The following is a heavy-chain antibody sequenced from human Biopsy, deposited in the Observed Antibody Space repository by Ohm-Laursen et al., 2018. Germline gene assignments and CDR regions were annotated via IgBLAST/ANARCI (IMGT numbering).Heavy chain of an antibody. CDR1: GEPFNGYY. V-gene: IGHV4-34*01. Sequence: TLSLTCAVYGEPFNGYYWSWIRQTPGKGLEWIGEINHSGRTNYNPSLKSRVTISVDTSKNLFSLKVRSVTAADTAVYYCVRGVDYYDPYHYYALDVWGQGTTVTVSS. D-gene: IGHD3-22*01. J-gene: IGHJ6*02. CDR3: VRGVDYYDPYHYYALDV. CDR2: INHSGRT.